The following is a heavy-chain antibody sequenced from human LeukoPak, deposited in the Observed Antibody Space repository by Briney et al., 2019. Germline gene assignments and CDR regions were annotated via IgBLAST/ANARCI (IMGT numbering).Heavy chain of an antibody. J-gene: IGHJ4*02. D-gene: IGHD3-3*01. CDR2: INSDGSST. CDR1: GFTFSSYW. Sequence: PGGSLRLSCAASGFTFSSYWMHWVRQAPGKGLVWVSRINSDGSSTSYADSVKGRFTISRDNAKNTLYLQMNSLRAEDTAVYYCARGGYDFWSGPDYWGQGTLVTVSP. V-gene: IGHV3-74*01. CDR3: ARGGYDFWSGPDY.